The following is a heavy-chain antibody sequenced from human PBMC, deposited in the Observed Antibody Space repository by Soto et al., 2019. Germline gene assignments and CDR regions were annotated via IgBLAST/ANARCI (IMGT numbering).Heavy chain of an antibody. J-gene: IGHJ6*04. CDR2: MSGGGGST. CDR1: GFTISSHA. CDR3: AKGSPVPVTYRDV. V-gene: IGHV3-23*01. D-gene: IGHD4-17*01. Sequence: GGSLSLSCAASGFTISSHAMSWVRQAPGKGLEWVSAMSGGGGSTYYADPVKGRFTISRDESKNTRYLQIKSLRAEDPAVYHFAKGSPVPVTYRDVGGKGTTVTVST.